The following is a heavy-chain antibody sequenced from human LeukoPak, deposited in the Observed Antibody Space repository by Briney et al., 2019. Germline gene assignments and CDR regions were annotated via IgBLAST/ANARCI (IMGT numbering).Heavy chain of an antibody. CDR1: GFTFSSYG. Sequence: PGRSLRLSCAASGFTFSSYGMHWVRQAPGKGLEWVSAISGSGGSTYYADSVKGRFTISRDNAKNSLYLQMNSLRAEDTAVYYCAREGLVIIRDYYYYYGMDVWGQGTTVTVSS. CDR3: AREGLVIIRDYYYYYGMDV. CDR2: ISGSGGST. D-gene: IGHD3-9*01. J-gene: IGHJ6*02. V-gene: IGHV3-21*01.